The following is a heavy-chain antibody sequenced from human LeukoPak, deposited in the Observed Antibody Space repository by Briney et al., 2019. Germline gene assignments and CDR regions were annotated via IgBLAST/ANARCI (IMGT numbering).Heavy chain of an antibody. CDR1: GFIVSSNY. CDR2: IYYGGST. V-gene: IGHV3-53*01. D-gene: IGHD6-13*01. J-gene: IGHJ4*02. Sequence: GGSLRLSCAASGFIVSSNYMNWVRQAPGKGLEWVSVIYYGGSTYYADSVKGRFTISRDNSKNTLYLQMNSLRAEDTAVYYCARTYSSSSYSPFDYWGQGTLVTVSS. CDR3: ARTYSSSSYSPFDY.